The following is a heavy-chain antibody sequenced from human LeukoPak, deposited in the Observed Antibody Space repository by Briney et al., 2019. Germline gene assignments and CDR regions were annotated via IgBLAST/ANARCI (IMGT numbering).Heavy chain of an antibody. V-gene: IGHV3-48*04. CDR2: ISSSSSTI. D-gene: IGHD5-18*01. CDR1: GFTFSSYA. J-gene: IGHJ2*01. CDR3: ARVESFVDTAMVPSIYWYFDL. Sequence: RSGGSLRLSCAASGFTFSSYAMSWVRQAPGKGLEWVSYISSSSSTIYYADSVKGRFTISRDNAKNSLYLQMNSLRAEDTAVYYCARVESFVDTAMVPSIYWYFDLWGRGTLVTVSS.